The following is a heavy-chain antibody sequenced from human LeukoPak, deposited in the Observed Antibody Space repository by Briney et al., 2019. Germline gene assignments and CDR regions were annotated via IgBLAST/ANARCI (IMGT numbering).Heavy chain of an antibody. Sequence: ASVKVSCEASGYTFTSYGISWVRQAPGQGLEWMGWISAYNGNTNYAQKLQGRVTMTTDTSTSTAYMELRSLRSDDTAVYYCARDRLRYFDWLLPDYWGQGTLVTVSS. D-gene: IGHD3-9*01. CDR2: ISAYNGNT. CDR3: ARDRLRYFDWLLPDY. J-gene: IGHJ4*02. V-gene: IGHV1-18*01. CDR1: GYTFTSYG.